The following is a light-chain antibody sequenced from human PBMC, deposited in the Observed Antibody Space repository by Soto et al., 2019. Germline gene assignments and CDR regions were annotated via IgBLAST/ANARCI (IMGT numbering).Light chain of an antibody. CDR3: MQALQTPPT. J-gene: IGKJ1*01. Sequence: DIVMTQSPLSLPVTPGEPASISCRSSQSLLHSNGYNYLDWYLQKPGQSPQLLIYLGSNRASGVPDRFSGSGSGTDFTLKISRVEDEDVGVYYCMQALQTPPTFGQGTKVEIK. V-gene: IGKV2-28*01. CDR2: LGS. CDR1: QSLLHSNGYNY.